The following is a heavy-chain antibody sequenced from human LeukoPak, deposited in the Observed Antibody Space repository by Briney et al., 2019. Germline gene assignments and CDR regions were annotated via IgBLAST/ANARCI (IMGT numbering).Heavy chain of an antibody. J-gene: IGHJ3*02. V-gene: IGHV1-2*02. Sequence: GASVKVSCKASGYTFTGYCMHWVRQAPGQGLEWMGWINPNSGGTNYAQKFQGRVTMTRDTSISTAHMGLSRLRSDDTAVYYCARARTTGTTDDAFDIWGQGTMVTVSS. CDR1: GYTFTGYC. CDR2: INPNSGGT. D-gene: IGHD1-1*01. CDR3: ARARTTGTTDDAFDI.